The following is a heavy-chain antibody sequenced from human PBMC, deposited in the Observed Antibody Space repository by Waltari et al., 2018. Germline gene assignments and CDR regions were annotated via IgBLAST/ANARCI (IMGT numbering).Heavy chain of an antibody. CDR2: IRYDGSYK. CDR1: VRNFNPYG. J-gene: IGHJ3*02. Sequence: QVQLVESGGRVVQPGGSLRLSWSTSVRNFNPYGIHWVRQTPGKGLEWVAFIRYDGSYKDYADSVNGRFSISRDNSENTLYLQRNDLRPEDTALYYCAKDGDYSLPGYDAFDIWGQGTMVTVSP. CDR3: AKDGDYSLPGYDAFDI. D-gene: IGHD4-17*01. V-gene: IGHV3-30*02.